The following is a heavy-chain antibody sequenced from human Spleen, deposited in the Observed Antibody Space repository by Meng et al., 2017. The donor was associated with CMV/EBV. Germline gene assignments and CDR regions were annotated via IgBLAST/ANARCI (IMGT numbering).Heavy chain of an antibody. CDR3: AKGYSSVWSSAEYFQH. V-gene: IGHV3-20*04. J-gene: IGHJ1*01. D-gene: IGHD6-19*01. Sequence: GGSLRLSCAASGFNFEDDGMSWVRQGPGKGLEWVSGINWSGASTGYADSVKGRFTISRDNSRNSLYLHMNSLRTDDTALYYCAKGYSSVWSSAEYFQHWGQGTLVTVSS. CDR2: INWSGAST. CDR1: GFNFEDDG.